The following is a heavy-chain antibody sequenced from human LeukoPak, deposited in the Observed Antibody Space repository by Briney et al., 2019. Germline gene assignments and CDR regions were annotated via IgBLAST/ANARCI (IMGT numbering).Heavy chain of an antibody. Sequence: GGSLRLSCAASGFTFTTYWMSWVRQAPGKGLEWVANIKQDGSEKYYVDSVKGRFTISRDNAKNSLYLQMNSPRAEDTAVYYCARGGFLATRYYFDYWGQGTLVTVSS. CDR1: GFTFTTYW. V-gene: IGHV3-7*01. J-gene: IGHJ4*02. CDR3: ARGGFLATRYYFDY. D-gene: IGHD3-3*01. CDR2: IKQDGSEK.